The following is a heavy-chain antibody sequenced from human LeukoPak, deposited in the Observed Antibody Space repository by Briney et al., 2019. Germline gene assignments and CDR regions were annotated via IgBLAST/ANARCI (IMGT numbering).Heavy chain of an antibody. CDR1: GFTFTNAW. V-gene: IGHV3-15*01. Sequence: GGSLRLSCAASGFTFTNAWMSWVRQAPGKGLEWVGRIKSKTDGGTTDYAAPVKGRFTISRDDSENTLYLQMNSLKTEDTAVYYCATVPLGELWLRFDYWGQGTLVTVSS. CDR2: IKSKTDGGTT. CDR3: ATVPLGELWLRFDY. J-gene: IGHJ4*02. D-gene: IGHD5-12*01.